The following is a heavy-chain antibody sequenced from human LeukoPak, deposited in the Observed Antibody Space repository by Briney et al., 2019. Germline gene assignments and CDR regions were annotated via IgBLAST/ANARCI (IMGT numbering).Heavy chain of an antibody. CDR1: GGSFSGYY. J-gene: IGHJ4*02. CDR2: INHSGRT. V-gene: IGHV4-34*01. CDR3: ARAQPGFYGSGSYFLDY. D-gene: IGHD3-10*01. Sequence: SETLSLTCAVYGGSFSGYYWSWIRQPPGKGLEWVGEINHSGRTNYNPSVKSRGTISVEKSKNQFSQKLSSVTAADTAVYYCARAQPGFYGSGSYFLDYWGQGTLVTVSS.